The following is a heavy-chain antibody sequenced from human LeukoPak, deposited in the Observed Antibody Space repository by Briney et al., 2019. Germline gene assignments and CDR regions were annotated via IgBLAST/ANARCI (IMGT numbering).Heavy chain of an antibody. Sequence: GGSLRLSCAASGFTFSTYRMNWVRQVPGKGLEWVSSITGSGYSIYYADSVKGRFTISRDNAKSSLYLQMNSLRAEDTAVYYCATDTSNWGQGTLVTVSS. CDR2: ITGSGYSI. CDR1: GFTFSTYR. V-gene: IGHV3-21*01. D-gene: IGHD2-2*02. CDR3: ATDTSN. J-gene: IGHJ1*01.